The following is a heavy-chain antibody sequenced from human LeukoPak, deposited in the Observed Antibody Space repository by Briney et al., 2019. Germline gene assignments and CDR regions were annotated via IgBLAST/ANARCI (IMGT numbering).Heavy chain of an antibody. Sequence: GRSLRLSCAASGFTFDDYAMHWVRQAPGKGLEWVSGISWNSGSIGYADSVKGRFTISRDNAKNSLYLQMNSLRAEDTAVYYCARGFGQQWLPPEYRGQGTLVTVSS. CDR1: GFTFDDYA. J-gene: IGHJ4*02. V-gene: IGHV3-9*01. CDR2: ISWNSGSI. CDR3: ARGFGQQWLPPEY. D-gene: IGHD6-19*01.